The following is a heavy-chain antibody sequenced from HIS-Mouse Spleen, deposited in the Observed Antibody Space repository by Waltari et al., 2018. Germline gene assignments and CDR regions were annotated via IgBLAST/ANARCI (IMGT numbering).Heavy chain of an antibody. CDR3: ATRSRSSEYFQH. CDR1: GGPISSYS. J-gene: IGHJ1*01. Sequence: QVQLQESGPGLVKPSETLSLTCTVSGGPISSYSWSWIRQPPGKGLEWIGYIYYSGSTNYNPSLKSRVTISVDTSKNQFSLKLSSVTAADTAVYYCATRSRSSEYFQHWGQGTLVTVSS. D-gene: IGHD2-15*01. V-gene: IGHV4-59*01. CDR2: IYYSGST.